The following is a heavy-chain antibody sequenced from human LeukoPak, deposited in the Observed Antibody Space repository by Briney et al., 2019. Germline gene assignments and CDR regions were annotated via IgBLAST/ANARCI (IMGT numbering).Heavy chain of an antibody. CDR3: ARDESSWYYYYYGMDV. V-gene: IGHV3-53*01. CDR2: IYSGGST. CDR1: GFTVSSNY. D-gene: IGHD6-13*01. Sequence: GGSLRLSCAASGFTVSSNYMSWVRQAPGKGLEWVSVIYSGGSTYYADSVKGRFTISRDNSKNTLYLQMNSLRAEDTAVYYCARDESSWYYYYYGMDVWGQGTTVTVSS. J-gene: IGHJ6*02.